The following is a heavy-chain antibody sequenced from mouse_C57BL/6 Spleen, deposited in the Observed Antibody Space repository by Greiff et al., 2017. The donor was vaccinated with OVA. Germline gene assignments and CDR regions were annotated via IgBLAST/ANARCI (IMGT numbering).Heavy chain of an antibody. J-gene: IGHJ1*03. V-gene: IGHV8-8*01. Sequence: QVTLKVSGPGILQPSQTLSLTCSFSGFSLSTFGMGVGWIRQPSGKGLEWLAHIWWDDDKYYNPALKSRPTISKDTSKNQVFHKIANVDTADTATYYCARIAGDGSYWYFDVWGTGTTVTVSS. CDR1: GFSLSTFGMG. CDR3: ARIAGDGSYWYFDV. D-gene: IGHD2-3*01. CDR2: IWWDDDK.